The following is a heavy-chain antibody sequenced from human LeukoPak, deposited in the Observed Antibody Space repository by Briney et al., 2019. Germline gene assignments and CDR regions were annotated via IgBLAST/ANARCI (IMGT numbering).Heavy chain of an antibody. CDR2: ISSSSSYI. Sequence: GGSLRLSCAASGFTFSSYSMNWVRQAPGKGLEWVSSISSSSSYIYYADSVKGRFTISRDNAKNSLYLQMNRLRGEDTAWYSCAKDGAAAGRDGMDVWGQGTTVTVSS. CDR1: GFTFSSYS. J-gene: IGHJ6*02. D-gene: IGHD6-13*01. V-gene: IGHV3-21*01. CDR3: AKDGAAAGRDGMDV.